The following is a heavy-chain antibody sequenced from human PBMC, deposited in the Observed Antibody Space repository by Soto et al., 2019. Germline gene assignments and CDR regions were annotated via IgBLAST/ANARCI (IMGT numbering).Heavy chain of an antibody. CDR2: INAGNGNT. CDR1: GYTFTSDA. D-gene: IGHD3-16*01. Sequence: ASVKVSCKASGYTFTSDAMHWVRQALGERLEWMGWINAGNGNTKYSQKFQGRVTITRDTSASTAYMELSSLRSEDTAVYYCASSGGSAAYYYYYYYGMDVWGQGTTVTVSS. J-gene: IGHJ6*02. CDR3: ASSGGSAAYYYYYYYGMDV. V-gene: IGHV1-3*01.